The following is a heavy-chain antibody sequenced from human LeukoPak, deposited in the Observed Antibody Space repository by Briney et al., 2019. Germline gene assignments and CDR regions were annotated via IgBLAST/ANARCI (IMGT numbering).Heavy chain of an antibody. CDR3: ARGGASSRYFGY. CDR1: GGSISGHF. D-gene: IGHD1-26*01. V-gene: IGHV4-59*11. J-gene: IGHJ4*02. Sequence: SETLSLTCTAPGGSISGHFWSWIRQPPGKGLEWIGFVSYSGNTKYNPSFNGRVTVSLDTSKSQFSLSLNSMTAADTAVYFCARGGASSRYFGYWGQGTLVTVSS. CDR2: VSYSGNT.